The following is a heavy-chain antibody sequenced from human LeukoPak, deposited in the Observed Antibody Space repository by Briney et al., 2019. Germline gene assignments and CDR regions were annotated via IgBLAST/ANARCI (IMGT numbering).Heavy chain of an antibody. CDR1: GFTFSSYA. CDR2: ISGSGGST. D-gene: IGHD3-10*01. CDR3: AKLPDKWFGDRSVY. J-gene: IGHJ4*02. V-gene: IGHV3-23*01. Sequence: GGSLRLSCAASGFTFSSYAVSWVRQAPGKGLEWVSAISGSGGSTYYADSVKGRFTISRDNSKNTLYLQMNSLRAEDTAVYYCAKLPDKWFGDRSVYWGQGTLVTVSS.